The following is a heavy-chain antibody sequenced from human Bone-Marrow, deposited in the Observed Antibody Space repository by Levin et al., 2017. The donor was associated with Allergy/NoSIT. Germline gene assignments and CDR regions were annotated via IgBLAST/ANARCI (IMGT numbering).Heavy chain of an antibody. CDR3: AGYDTSAYHSPFDY. CDR2: ISGSGGNT. J-gene: IGHJ4*02. CDR1: GFIFSNYA. V-gene: IGHV3-23*01. Sequence: PGGSLRLSCAASGFIFSNYAMNWVRQAQGKGLEWVSQISGSGGNTHYADSVKGRFTFSRDNSKNTLYLQMNSLRAEDTAVYYCAGYDTSAYHSPFDYWGQGTLVTVSS. D-gene: IGHD3-22*01.